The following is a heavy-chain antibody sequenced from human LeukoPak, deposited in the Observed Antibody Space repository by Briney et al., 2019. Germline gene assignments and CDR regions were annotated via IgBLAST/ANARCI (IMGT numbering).Heavy chain of an antibody. J-gene: IGHJ5*02. Sequence: ASVKVSCKASGYTFINYGITWVRQAPGQGLEWMGWSSPYNGKTNYAQKLQGRVTMTTDTSTNTAYMELRSLRSDDTAVYYCARGGIDIVSVPVSNWFDPWGQEPWSPSPQ. D-gene: IGHD2/OR15-2a*01. CDR3: ARGGIDIVSVPVSNWFDP. CDR2: SSPYNGKT. V-gene: IGHV1-18*01. CDR1: GYTFINYG.